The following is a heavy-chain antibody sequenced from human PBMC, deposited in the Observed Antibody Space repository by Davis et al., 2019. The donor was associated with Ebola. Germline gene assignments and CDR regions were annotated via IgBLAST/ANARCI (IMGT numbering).Heavy chain of an antibody. CDR1: GYTFTSYD. CDR3: ARRGPSLRRGSGTYYPWFDP. D-gene: IGHD3-10*01. J-gene: IGHJ5*02. CDR2: ISPYNANT. V-gene: IGHV1-18*01. Sequence: ASVKVSCKASGYTFTSYDINWVRQATGQGLEWMGWISPYNANTNYAQKFQGRVTITTDTSTSTAYMELRSLRSDDTAVYYCARRGPSLRRGSGTYYPWFDPWGQGTLVTVSS.